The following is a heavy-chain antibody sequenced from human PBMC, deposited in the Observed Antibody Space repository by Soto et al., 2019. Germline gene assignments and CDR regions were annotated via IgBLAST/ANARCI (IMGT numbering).Heavy chain of an antibody. V-gene: IGHV3-21*06. CDR3: ARDSDCHSTSCFFPPHV. CDR2: ISGGGSYI. J-gene: IGHJ6*02. Sequence: PGGSLRLSCSASGFTFSDENMSWVRQVPGKGLEWVSGISGGGSYIFYADSVQGRFSISGDNPKNSLFLEMNTLRVEDTAVYYCARDSDCHSTSCFFPPHVWGQGTTVTVS. D-gene: IGHD2-2*01. CDR1: GFTFSDEN.